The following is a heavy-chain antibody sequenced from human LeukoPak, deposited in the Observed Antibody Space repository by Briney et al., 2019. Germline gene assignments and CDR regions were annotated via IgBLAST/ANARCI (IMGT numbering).Heavy chain of an antibody. J-gene: IGHJ5*02. CDR1: GYTFTSYD. CDR3: ARGGYCSGGSCRNWFDP. Sequence: SVKVSCKASGYTFTSYDINWARQAPGQGLEWMGGIIPIFGTANYAQKFQGRVTITTDESTSTAYMELSSLRSEDTAVYYCARGGYCSGGSCRNWFDPWGQGTLVTVSS. D-gene: IGHD2-15*01. V-gene: IGHV1-69*05. CDR2: IIPIFGTA.